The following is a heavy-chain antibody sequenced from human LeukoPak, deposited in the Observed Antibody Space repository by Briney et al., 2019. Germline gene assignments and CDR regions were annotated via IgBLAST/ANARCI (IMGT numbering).Heavy chain of an antibody. V-gene: IGHV4-38-2*02. CDR1: GYSISSGYY. Sequence: SETLSLTCTVSGYSISSGYYWGWIRQPPGKGLEWIGSIYHSGSTYYNPSLKSRVTISVDTSKNHFSLKLSSVTAADTAVYYCARRGFRNWFDPWGQGTLVTVSS. D-gene: IGHD3-10*01. CDR2: IYHSGST. CDR3: ARRGFRNWFDP. J-gene: IGHJ5*02.